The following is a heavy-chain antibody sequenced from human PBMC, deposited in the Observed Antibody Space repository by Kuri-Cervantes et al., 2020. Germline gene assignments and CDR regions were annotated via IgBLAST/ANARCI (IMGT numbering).Heavy chain of an antibody. CDR3: ARGSRLWFRENHRPPKRNYYYYYMDV. V-gene: IGHV3-30-3*01. Sequence: GESLKISCAASGFTFSSYAMHWVRQAPGKGLEWVAVISYDGSNKYYADSVKGRFTISRDNSKNTLYLQMSSLRSEDTAVYYCARGSRLWFRENHRPPKRNYYYYYMDVWGKGTTVTVSS. CDR1: GFTFSSYA. CDR2: ISYDGSNK. J-gene: IGHJ6*03. D-gene: IGHD3-10*01.